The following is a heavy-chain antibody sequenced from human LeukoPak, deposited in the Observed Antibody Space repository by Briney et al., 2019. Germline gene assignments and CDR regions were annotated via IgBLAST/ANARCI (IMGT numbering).Heavy chain of an antibody. J-gene: IGHJ5*02. Sequence: ASVKVSCKASGYTFTSYGISWVRQAPGQGLEWMGWISAYNGNTNYAQKLQGRVTMTTDTSTSTAYMELRSLRSDDTVVYYCARETHYGDYWNWFDPWGQGTLVTVSS. V-gene: IGHV1-18*01. CDR2: ISAYNGNT. CDR1: GYTFTSYG. D-gene: IGHD4-17*01. CDR3: ARETHYGDYWNWFDP.